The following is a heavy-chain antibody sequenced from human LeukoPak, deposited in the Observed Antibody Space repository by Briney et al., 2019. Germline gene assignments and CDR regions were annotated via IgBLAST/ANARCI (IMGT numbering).Heavy chain of an antibody. CDR3: ARHDPSSGLDY. V-gene: IGHV4-61*05. D-gene: IGHD6-19*01. Sequence: SETLSLTCTVTGGSITSGSYYWGWIRQPPGKGLEWIGYIYYSGSTNYNPSLKSRVTISVDTSKNQFSLKLSSVTAADTAVYYCARHDPSSGLDYWGQGTLVTVSS. CDR2: IYYSGST. J-gene: IGHJ4*02. CDR1: GGSITSGSYY.